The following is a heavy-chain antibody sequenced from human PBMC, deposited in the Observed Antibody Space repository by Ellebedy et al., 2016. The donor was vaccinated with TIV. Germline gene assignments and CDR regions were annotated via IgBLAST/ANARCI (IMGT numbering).Heavy chain of an antibody. V-gene: IGHV3-66*01. J-gene: IGHJ6*02. D-gene: IGHD6-19*01. Sequence: GESLKISCAASGFTVSSNYMSWVRQAPGKGLEWVSVIYSGGSTYYADSVKGRFTISRDNSKNTLYLQMNSLRAEDTAVYYCARRGLVRTRETPIYGMDVWGQGTTVTVSS. CDR2: IYSGGST. CDR1: GFTVSSNY. CDR3: ARRGLVRTRETPIYGMDV.